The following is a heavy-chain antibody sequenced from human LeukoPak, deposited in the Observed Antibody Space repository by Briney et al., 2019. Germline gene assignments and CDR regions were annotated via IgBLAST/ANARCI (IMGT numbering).Heavy chain of an antibody. CDR2: ISYDGSNK. CDR3: ARASMALDY. Sequence: PGGSLRLSCAASGFTFSSYAMHWVRQAPGKGLEWVAVISYDGSNKYYADSVKGRFTISRDNSKNTLYLQMNSLRAEDTAVYYCARASMALDYWGQGTLVTVSS. D-gene: IGHD2/OR15-2a*01. CDR1: GFTFSSYA. V-gene: IGHV3-30*04. J-gene: IGHJ4*02.